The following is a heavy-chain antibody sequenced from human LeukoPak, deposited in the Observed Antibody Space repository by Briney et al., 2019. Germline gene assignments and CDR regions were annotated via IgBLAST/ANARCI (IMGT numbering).Heavy chain of an antibody. Sequence: SETLSLTCAVYGGSFSGYYWSWIRQPPGKGLEWIGEINHSGSTNYNPSLEGRVTISVDTSKNQFSLKLSSVTAADTAVYYCAGVGPDQLDYWGQGTLVTVSS. D-gene: IGHD2-2*01. CDR1: GGSFSGYY. CDR3: AGVGPDQLDY. CDR2: INHSGST. V-gene: IGHV4-34*01. J-gene: IGHJ4*02.